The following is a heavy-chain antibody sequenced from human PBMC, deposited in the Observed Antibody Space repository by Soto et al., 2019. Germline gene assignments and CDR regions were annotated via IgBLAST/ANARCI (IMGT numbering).Heavy chain of an antibody. CDR3: ARVNDYVWGTYLYHWFDP. V-gene: IGHV4-31*03. D-gene: IGHD3-16*02. CDR1: GDSINSGGYY. CDR2: RYYSGST. J-gene: IGHJ5*02. Sequence: QVQLQESGPGLVRSSQTLSLTCTVSGDSINSGGYYWSWIRQHPGKGLEWIGYRYYSGSTYYNPSLKSRVTISVDASKNQFSLELISVTAADTAIYFCARVNDYVWGTYLYHWFDPWGQGTLVTVSS.